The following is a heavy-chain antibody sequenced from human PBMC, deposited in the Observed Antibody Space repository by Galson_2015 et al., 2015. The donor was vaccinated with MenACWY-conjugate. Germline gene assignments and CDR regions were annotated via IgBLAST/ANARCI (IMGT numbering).Heavy chain of an antibody. CDR2: IWNDGSNK. V-gene: IGHV3-33*01. Sequence: SLRLSCAASAFTFSTFGIHWVRQSPGKGLEWVAVIWNDGSNKNYADSVKGRFTISRDNSKNTVYLQMNSLRAEDTAVYSCASSFGTLRQFDYWGQGTLVTDSS. CDR1: AFTFSTFG. D-gene: IGHD3-16*01. CDR3: ASSFGTLRQFDY. J-gene: IGHJ4*02.